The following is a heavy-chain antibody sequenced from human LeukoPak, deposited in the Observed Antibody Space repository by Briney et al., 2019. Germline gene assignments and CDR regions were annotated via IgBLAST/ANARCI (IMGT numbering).Heavy chain of an antibody. J-gene: IGHJ2*01. CDR3: VRETRESVAAAATTTRDWYFDL. D-gene: IGHD6-13*01. Sequence: GGSLRLSCVASGLTVSSNYMTWVRQAPGKGLEWVSVIYSDNSGGITYYADSVKGRFTTSRDNSKNTLYLQMNSLRPEDTAVYYCVRETRESVAAAATTTRDWYFDLWGRGTLVTVSS. CDR2: IYSDNSGGIT. V-gene: IGHV3-53*01. CDR1: GLTVSSNY.